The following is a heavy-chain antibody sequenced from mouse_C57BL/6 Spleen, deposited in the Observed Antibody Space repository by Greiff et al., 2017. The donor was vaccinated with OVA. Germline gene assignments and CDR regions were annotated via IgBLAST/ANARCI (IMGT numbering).Heavy chain of an antibody. J-gene: IGHJ3*01. V-gene: IGHV3-1*01. CDR1: GYSITSGYD. CDR2: ISYSGST. Sequence: EVKVVESGPGMVKPSQSLSLTCTVTGYSITSGYDWHWIRPFPGNNLEWMGYISYSGSTNYNPSLNSRISITHDTSKNHFFLKLNSVTTEDTATYYCARGDYYGSIRFAYWGQGTLVTVSA. CDR3: ARGDYYGSIRFAY. D-gene: IGHD1-1*01.